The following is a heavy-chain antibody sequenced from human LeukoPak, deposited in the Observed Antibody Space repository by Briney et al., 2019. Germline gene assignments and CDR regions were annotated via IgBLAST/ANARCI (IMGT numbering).Heavy chain of an antibody. CDR1: GFTFSSYA. CDR2: ISGSGGST. CDR3: AKDRQQWLVPDWFDP. V-gene: IGHV3-23*01. J-gene: IGHJ5*02. D-gene: IGHD6-19*01. Sequence: PGGSLRLSCAASGFTFSSYAMSWVRQAPGKGLEWVSAISGSGGSTYYADSAKGRFTISRDNSKNTLYLQMNSLRAEDTAVYYCAKDRQQWLVPDWFDPWGQGTLVTVSS.